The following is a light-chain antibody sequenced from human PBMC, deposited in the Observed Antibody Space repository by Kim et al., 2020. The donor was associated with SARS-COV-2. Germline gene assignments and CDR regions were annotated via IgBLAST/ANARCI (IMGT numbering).Light chain of an antibody. CDR1: QDIGNS. CDR2: SAS. V-gene: IGKV1-12*01. J-gene: IGKJ4*01. Sequence: ASVGDRIRITCRASQDIGNSLAWYQHKPGKAPRLLIYSASFYESGVPSRVSGSVSGTDITLTIRALQPEDFATYYCQQTKSFPLTFGGGTKVDIK. CDR3: QQTKSFPLT.